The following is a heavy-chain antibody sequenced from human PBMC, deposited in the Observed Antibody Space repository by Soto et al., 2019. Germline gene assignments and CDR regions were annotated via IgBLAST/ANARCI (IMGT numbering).Heavy chain of an antibody. CDR1: GGTFSSYA. CDR3: ARGHSAPEDY. D-gene: IGHD1-26*01. V-gene: IGHV1-69*05. CDR2: MNPIFGKT. Sequence: GASVKVSCKASGGTFSSYAISWVRQAPGQGLEWMGWMNPIFGKTNYAQKYQGRVTITTNKSISTAYMELSSLRSEDTAVYYCARGHSAPEDYWGQGTLVTVSS. J-gene: IGHJ4*02.